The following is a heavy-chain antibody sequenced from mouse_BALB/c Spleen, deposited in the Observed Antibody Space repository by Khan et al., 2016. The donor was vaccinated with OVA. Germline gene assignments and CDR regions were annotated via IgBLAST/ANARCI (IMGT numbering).Heavy chain of an antibody. V-gene: IGHV9-3-1*01. Sequence: QIQLVQSGPELKKPGETVKISCKASGYTFTNYGMNWVKQTPGKGLKWMGWINTYTGATTYTDDFKGRFTFSLVTSASTAYLQINNLNTEDTATYFRAGGGYGYFDFWGEGTTVTVSS. CDR2: INTYTGAT. J-gene: IGHJ1*01. CDR3: AGGGYGYFDF. D-gene: IGHD1-1*02. CDR1: GYTFTNYG.